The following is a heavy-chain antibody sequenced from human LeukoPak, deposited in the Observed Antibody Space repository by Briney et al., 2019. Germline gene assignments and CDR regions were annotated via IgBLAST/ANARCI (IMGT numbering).Heavy chain of an antibody. CDR2: IKSKTDGGTT. CDR3: TTDRYYYDFYDY. CDR1: GFTFSNAW. V-gene: IGHV3-15*01. J-gene: IGHJ4*02. D-gene: IGHD3-22*01. Sequence: PGGSLRLSCAASGFTFSNAWMSWVRQAPGKGLEWVGRIKSKTDGGTTDNAAPVKGRFTISRDDSKNTLYLQMNSLKTEDTAVYYCTTDRYYYDFYDYWGRGTLVTVSS.